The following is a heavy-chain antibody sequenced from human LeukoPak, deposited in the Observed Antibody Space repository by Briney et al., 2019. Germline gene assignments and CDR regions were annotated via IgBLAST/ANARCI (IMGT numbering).Heavy chain of an antibody. J-gene: IGHJ6*03. CDR2: INHSGST. Sequence: PSETLSLTCAVSGGSFSGYYWSWIRQPPGKGLEWIGEINHSGSTNYNPSLTSRVTISVDTSKNQFSLKLSSVTAAETAVYYCARALYDSSGYHAYYYYYYMDVWGKGTTVTVSS. D-gene: IGHD3-22*01. V-gene: IGHV4-34*01. CDR3: ARALYDSSGYHAYYYYYYMDV. CDR1: GGSFSGYY.